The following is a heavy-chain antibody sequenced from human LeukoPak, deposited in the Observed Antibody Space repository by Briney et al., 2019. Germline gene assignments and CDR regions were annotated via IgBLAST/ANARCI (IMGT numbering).Heavy chain of an antibody. CDR3: ARKSYCGGDCYSSDAFDI. CDR1: GDSVSSNSAA. D-gene: IGHD2-21*01. V-gene: IGHV6-1*01. J-gene: IGHJ3*02. CDR2: TYYRSKWYN. Sequence: SQTLSLTWAISGDSVSSNSAAWNWIRQSPSRGLEWLGRTYYRSKWYNDYAVSVKSRITINPDTSKNQFYLQLNSVTPEDTAVYYCARKSYCGGDCYSSDAFDIWGQGTMVTVSS.